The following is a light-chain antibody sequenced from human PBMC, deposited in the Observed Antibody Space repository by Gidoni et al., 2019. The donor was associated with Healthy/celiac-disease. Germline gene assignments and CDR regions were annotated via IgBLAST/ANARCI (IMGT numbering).Light chain of an antibody. Sequence: SYELPQPPSVSVSPGQTASITCSGDKLGDKYACWYQQKTVQSPVVVIYQDSKRPSGIPERFSGSNSANTATLTISGTQAMDEADYYCQAWDSSTAVFGGGTKLTVL. CDR2: QDS. V-gene: IGLV3-1*01. J-gene: IGLJ2*01. CDR3: QAWDSSTAV. CDR1: KLGDKY.